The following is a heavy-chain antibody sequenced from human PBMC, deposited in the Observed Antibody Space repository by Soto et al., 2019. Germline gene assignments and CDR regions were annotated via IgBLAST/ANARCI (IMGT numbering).Heavy chain of an antibody. V-gene: IGHV4-31*03. CDR2: IYYSGST. J-gene: IGHJ5*02. Sequence: SETLSLTCTVSGGSISSGGYHWSWIRQHPGKGLEWIGYIYYSGSTYYNPSLKSRVTISVDTSKNQFSLKLSSVTAADTAVYYCARDLGGYCSGGSCRLGWFDPWGQGTLVTVS. CDR1: GGSISSGGYH. CDR3: ARDLGGYCSGGSCRLGWFDP. D-gene: IGHD2-15*01.